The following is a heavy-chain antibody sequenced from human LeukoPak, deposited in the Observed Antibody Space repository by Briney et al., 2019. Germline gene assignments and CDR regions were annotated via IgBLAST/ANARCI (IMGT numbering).Heavy chain of an antibody. V-gene: IGHV3-15*01. D-gene: IGHD3-22*01. Sequence: GGSLRLSCIASGFTFGDFAMSWVRQAPGKGLEWIGRIKSKPDGGTTDYAAPVKGRFTISRDDSKNTLYLQLNSLKTEDTAVYYCTTYYYDSSDYYWFFYWGQGTQVTVSS. CDR1: GFTFGDFA. J-gene: IGHJ4*02. CDR3: TTYYYDSSDYYWFFY. CDR2: IKSKPDGGTT.